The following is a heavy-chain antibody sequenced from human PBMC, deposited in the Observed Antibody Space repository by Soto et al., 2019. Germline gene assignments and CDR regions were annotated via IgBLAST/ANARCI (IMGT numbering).Heavy chain of an antibody. CDR1: GFIFSDYD. J-gene: IGHJ4*02. CDR2: ISASGRTT. Sequence: PGGSLRLSCAASGFIFSDYDVSWVRQAPGKGLEWVSSISASGRTTYYADSVQGRFTISRDNSKNTLSLQMNSLRAEDTAVYYCAKDRFCSGGSCYTDYWGQGTLVTVSS. D-gene: IGHD2-15*01. CDR3: AKDRFCSGGSCYTDY. V-gene: IGHV3-23*01.